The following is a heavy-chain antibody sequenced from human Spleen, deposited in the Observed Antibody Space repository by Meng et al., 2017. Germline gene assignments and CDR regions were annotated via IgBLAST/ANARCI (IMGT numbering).Heavy chain of an antibody. CDR1: GGSISSGGYY. CDR3: ARGPTTMAHDFDY. J-gene: IGHJ4*02. D-gene: IGHD4-11*01. Sequence: QGRRQGSGPDLVKPSQTLSPPCTVSGGSISSGGYYGIWIRQLPGKGLEWIGYIYYSGSTYYNPSLKSRITISVDTSQNNLSLKLSSVTAADSAVYYCARGPTTMAHDFDYWGQGTLVTVSS. CDR2: IYYSGST. V-gene: IGHV4-31*03.